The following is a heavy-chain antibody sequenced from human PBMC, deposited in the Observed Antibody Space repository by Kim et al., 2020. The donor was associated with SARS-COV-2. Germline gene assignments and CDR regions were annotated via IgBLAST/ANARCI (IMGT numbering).Heavy chain of an antibody. V-gene: IGHV5-51*01. CDR1: GYSFTSYW. Sequence: GESLKISCKGSGYSFTSYWIGWVRQMPGKGLEWMGIIYPGDSDTRYSPSFQGQVTISADKSISTAYLQWSSLKASDTAMYYCARLVGYDSSGYYSYYYYYYGMDVWGQGTTVTVSS. J-gene: IGHJ6*02. CDR3: ARLVGYDSSGYYSYYYYYYGMDV. CDR2: IYPGDSDT. D-gene: IGHD3-22*01.